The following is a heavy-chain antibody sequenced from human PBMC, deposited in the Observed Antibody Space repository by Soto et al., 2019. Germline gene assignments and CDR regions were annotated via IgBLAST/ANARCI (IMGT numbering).Heavy chain of an antibody. CDR1: GFTFSSYS. J-gene: IGHJ6*02. V-gene: IGHV3-21*01. CDR3: ARDLDGYRSRSGMDV. D-gene: IGHD6-13*01. Sequence: PGGSLSLSCAASGFTFSSYSMNWVRQAPGKGLEWVSSISSSSSYIYYADSVKGRFTISRDNAKNSLYLQMNSLRAEDTAVYYCARDLDGYRSRSGMDVWGQGTTVTVSS. CDR2: ISSSSSYI.